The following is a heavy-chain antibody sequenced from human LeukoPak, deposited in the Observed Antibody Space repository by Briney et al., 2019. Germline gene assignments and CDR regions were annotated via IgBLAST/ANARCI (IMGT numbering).Heavy chain of an antibody. CDR1: GFTFSSYA. J-gene: IGHJ4*02. D-gene: IGHD1-26*01. Sequence: GGSLRLSCAASGFTFSSYAMSWVRRAPGKGLEWVSAISGSGGSTYYADSVKGRFTISRDNSKNTLYLQMNSLRAEDTAVYYCARKATRRGYFDYWGQGTLVTVSS. CDR2: ISGSGGST. V-gene: IGHV3-23*01. CDR3: ARKATRRGYFDY.